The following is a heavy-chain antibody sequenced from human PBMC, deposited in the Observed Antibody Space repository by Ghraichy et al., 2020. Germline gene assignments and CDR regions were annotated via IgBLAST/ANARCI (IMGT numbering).Heavy chain of an antibody. CDR1: GFTVSSNY. CDR2: IYSGGST. Sequence: GESLNISCAASGFTVSSNYMTWVRQAPGKGLEWVSVIYSGGSTYYADSVKGRFTISRDNSKNTLYLQMNNLRAEDKAVYYCARGRDYYDSSGYYLAGAFDYWGQGTLVTVSS. V-gene: IGHV3-53*01. D-gene: IGHD3-22*01. CDR3: ARGRDYYDSSGYYLAGAFDY. J-gene: IGHJ4*02.